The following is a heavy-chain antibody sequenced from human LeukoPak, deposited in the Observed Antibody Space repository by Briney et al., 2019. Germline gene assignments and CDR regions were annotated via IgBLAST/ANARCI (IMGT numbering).Heavy chain of an antibody. D-gene: IGHD4-17*01. V-gene: IGHV3-11*04. CDR1: GFTFSDYY. Sequence: GGSLRLSCAASGFTFSDYYMSWIRQAPGKGLEWVSYISSSGSMISDADSVKGRFTISRDNSKNTLYLQMNSPRPEDTAIYYCAKDRGDYTNWFDPWGQGTLVTVSS. CDR3: AKDRGDYTNWFDP. CDR2: ISSSGSMI. J-gene: IGHJ5*02.